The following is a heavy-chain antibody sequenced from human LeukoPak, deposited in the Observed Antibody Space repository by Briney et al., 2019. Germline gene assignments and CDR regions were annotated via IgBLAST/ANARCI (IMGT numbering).Heavy chain of an antibody. CDR3: AREGTLGGYYYYYMDV. CDR2: IYYSGST. J-gene: IGHJ6*03. CDR1: GGSINSYY. V-gene: IGHV4-59*01. D-gene: IGHD3-16*01. Sequence: SETLSLTCSVSGGSINSYYWSWIRQPPGKGLQWIGYIYYSGSTNYNPSLKSRVTISVDTSKNQFSLKLSSVTAADTAVYYCAREGTLGGYYYYYMDVWGKGTTVTVSS.